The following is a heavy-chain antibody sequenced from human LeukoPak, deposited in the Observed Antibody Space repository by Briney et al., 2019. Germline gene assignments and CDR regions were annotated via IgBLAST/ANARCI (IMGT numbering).Heavy chain of an antibody. V-gene: IGHV4-34*01. Sequence: SETLPLTCACYGGSFSGYYLGWIRQPPCKDLAWIGEINHSGSTNYIPSPKTRVTISVDTSKNQFSMKLSSVTAADTAVYYCARGGSGVVVAYWGQGTLVTVSS. J-gene: IGHJ4*02. CDR1: GGSFSGYY. D-gene: IGHD3-22*01. CDR2: INHSGST. CDR3: ARGGSGVVVAY.